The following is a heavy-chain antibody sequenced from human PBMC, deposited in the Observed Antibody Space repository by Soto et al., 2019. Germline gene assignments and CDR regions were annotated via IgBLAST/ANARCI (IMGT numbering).Heavy chain of an antibody. CDR1: GGSISSSSYY. CDR2: IYYSGST. Sequence: QLQLQESGPGLVKPSETLSLTCTVSGGSISSSSYYWGWIRQPPGKGLEWIGSIYYSGSTYYNPSLKSRVTITVDTSKHQYSLKLSSVTAADTAVYYCAISFKKVVLFDYWGQGTLLTVSS. V-gene: IGHV4-39*01. D-gene: IGHD2-15*01. CDR3: AISFKKVVLFDY. J-gene: IGHJ4*02.